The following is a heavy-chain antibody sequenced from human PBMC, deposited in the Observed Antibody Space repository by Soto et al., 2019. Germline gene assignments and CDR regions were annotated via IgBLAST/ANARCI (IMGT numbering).Heavy chain of an antibody. CDR2: IIPIFGTA. CDR3: AHIAAAHPLPHGYNWCDP. D-gene: IGHD6-13*01. J-gene: IGHJ5*02. V-gene: IGHV1-69*01. Sequence: QVQLVQSGAEVKKPGSSVKVSCKASGGTFSSYAISWVRQAPGQGLEWMGGIIPIFGTANYAQKFQGRVTITADESTSTAYLELSSLRSEDTAVYYCAHIAAAHPLPHGYNWCDPWGQGTLVTVSS. CDR1: GGTFSSYA.